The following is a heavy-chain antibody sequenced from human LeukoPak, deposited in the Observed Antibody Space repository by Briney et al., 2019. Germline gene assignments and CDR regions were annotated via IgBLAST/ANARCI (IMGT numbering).Heavy chain of an antibody. J-gene: IGHJ4*02. Sequence: GGSLRLSCAASGFTFSSYDMHWVRQAPGKGLEWVAIISYDGNNKYYADSVKGRFTISRDNSKNTLYQQMNSLRVEDTAVYYCAKRNGFWGQGTLVTVSS. CDR1: GFTFSSYD. CDR2: ISYDGNNK. V-gene: IGHV3-30*18. D-gene: IGHD1-1*01. CDR3: AKRNGF.